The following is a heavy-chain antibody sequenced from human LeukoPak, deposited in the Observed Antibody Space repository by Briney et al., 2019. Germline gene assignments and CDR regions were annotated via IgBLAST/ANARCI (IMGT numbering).Heavy chain of an antibody. CDR1: GVTFRSSG. CDR2: IRYDGSNK. J-gene: IGHJ6*03. V-gene: IGHV3-30*02. Sequence: PAGTVRLSGAACGVTFRSSGRRWVRQAPGKGLEWVAFIRYDGSNKYYADSVKGRFTISRDNSKNTLYLQMNSLRAEDTAVYYCAKGALNMDVWGKGTTVTVSS. CDR3: AKGALNMDV.